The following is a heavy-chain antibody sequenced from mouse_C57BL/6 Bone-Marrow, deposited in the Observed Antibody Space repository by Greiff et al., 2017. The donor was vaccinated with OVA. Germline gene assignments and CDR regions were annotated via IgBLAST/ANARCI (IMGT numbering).Heavy chain of an antibody. Sequence: QVQLQQPGAELVKPGASVKMSCKASGYTFTSYWITWVKQRPGQGLEWIGDIYPGSGSTNYNEKFKSKATLTVDPSSSTAYMQLSSLTSEDSAVYYCARRILPNYYGSSEGDYWGQGTTLTVSS. D-gene: IGHD1-1*01. J-gene: IGHJ2*01. CDR3: ARRILPNYYGSSEGDY. V-gene: IGHV1-55*01. CDR2: IYPGSGST. CDR1: GYTFTSYW.